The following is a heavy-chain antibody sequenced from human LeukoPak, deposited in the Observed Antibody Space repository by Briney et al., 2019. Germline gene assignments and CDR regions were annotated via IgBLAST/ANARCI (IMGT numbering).Heavy chain of an antibody. CDR3: ARDSRYYDFWSGYLDY. D-gene: IGHD3-3*01. J-gene: IGHJ4*02. V-gene: IGHV4-4*07. CDR1: SGFISNYY. CDR2: ISTNGNT. Sequence: SETLSLTCSVSSGFISNYYWSWIRQPAGKGLEWIGRISTNGNTNYSPSLKSRVTMSVDTSKNQFFLNLRSVTAADTAVYYCARDSRYYDFWSGYLDYWGQGALVTVSS.